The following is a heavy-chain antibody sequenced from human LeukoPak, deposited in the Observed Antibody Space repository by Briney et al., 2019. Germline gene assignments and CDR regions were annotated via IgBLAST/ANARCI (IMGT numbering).Heavy chain of an antibody. CDR1: GYTFTSYY. V-gene: IGHV1-46*01. J-gene: IGHJ4*02. Sequence: ASVKVSCKASGYTFTSYYIHWVRQAPGQGLEWMGVINPGGGSTSYAQKFQGRVTITADESTSTAYMELSSLRSEDTAVYYCARGEEWELLLLGYWGQGTLVTVSS. CDR3: ARGEEWELLLLGY. CDR2: INPGGGST. D-gene: IGHD1-26*01.